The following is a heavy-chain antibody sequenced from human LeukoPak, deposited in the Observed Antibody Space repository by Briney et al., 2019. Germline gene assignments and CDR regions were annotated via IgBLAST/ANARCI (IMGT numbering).Heavy chain of an antibody. CDR1: GGSISSYY. J-gene: IGHJ4*02. Sequence: SETLSLTCTVSGGSISSYYWSWIRKPPGKGLEWIAYIHNSGITSYNPSLKSRVIISVDTSKNQFSLELSSVTAADTAVYYCARQPDRRQVALWGQGTLVTVSS. V-gene: IGHV4-59*08. CDR2: IHNSGIT. CDR3: ARQPDRRQVAL. D-gene: IGHD1-14*01.